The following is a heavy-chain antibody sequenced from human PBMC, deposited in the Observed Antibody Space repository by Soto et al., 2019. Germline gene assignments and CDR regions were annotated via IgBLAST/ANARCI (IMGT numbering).Heavy chain of an antibody. CDR3: ARHLDNWNDVNDAFDI. D-gene: IGHD1-1*01. CDR1: GGSISSYY. Sequence: PSETLSLTCTVSGGSISSYYWSWIRQPPGKGLEWIGYIYYSGSTNYNPSLKSRVTISVDTSKNQFSLKLSSVTAADTAVYYCARHLDNWNDVNDAFDIWGQGTMVTVSS. V-gene: IGHV4-59*08. J-gene: IGHJ3*02. CDR2: IYYSGST.